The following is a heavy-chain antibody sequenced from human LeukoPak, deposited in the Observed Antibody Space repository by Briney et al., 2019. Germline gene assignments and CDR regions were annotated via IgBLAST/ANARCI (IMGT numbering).Heavy chain of an antibody. CDR3: ARVPNYYGSHYFDY. Sequence: GGSLRLSCAASGFTFSSYSMNWVRQAPGKGLEWVSYISSSGSTIYYADSVKGRFTISRDNAKNSLYLQMNSLRAEDTAVYYCARVPNYYGSHYFDYWGQGTLVTVSS. J-gene: IGHJ4*02. CDR2: ISSSGSTI. CDR1: GFTFSSYS. D-gene: IGHD3-10*01. V-gene: IGHV3-48*04.